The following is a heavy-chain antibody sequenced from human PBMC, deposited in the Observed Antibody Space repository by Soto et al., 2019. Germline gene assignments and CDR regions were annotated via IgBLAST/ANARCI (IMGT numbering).Heavy chain of an antibody. D-gene: IGHD5-18*01. CDR1: GYTFSNYG. CDR2: LSTHNGNT. CDR3: ARDAAMALLDY. Sequence: QVQLVQSGAEVKKPGASVKVSCKASGYTFSNYGISWVRQAPGQGLEWMGWLSTHNGNTKYAQKLQGRVTVTTDTSTSTAYMELRSLRSDDTAVYYCARDAAMALLDYWGQGTLVTVSS. V-gene: IGHV1-18*01. J-gene: IGHJ4*02.